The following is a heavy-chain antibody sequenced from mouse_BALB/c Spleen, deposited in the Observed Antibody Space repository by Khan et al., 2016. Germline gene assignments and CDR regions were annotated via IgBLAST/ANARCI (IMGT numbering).Heavy chain of an antibody. CDR2: ISYRDST. Sequence: EVQLQESGPGLVKPSQSLSLTCTVTGYSITSGYGSNWIRQFPGNKLEWMGYISYRDSTNYNPSLKSRISIPRDTSKNQFFLRLTSVTTEDTATYYCARAAWMKNWGQGTTLPVSS. J-gene: IGHJ2*01. CDR3: ARAAWMKN. CDR1: GYSITSGYG. D-gene: IGHD1-2*01. V-gene: IGHV3-2*02.